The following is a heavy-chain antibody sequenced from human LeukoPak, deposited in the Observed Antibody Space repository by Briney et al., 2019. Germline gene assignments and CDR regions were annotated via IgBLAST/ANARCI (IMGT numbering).Heavy chain of an antibody. J-gene: IGHJ3*02. Sequence: SETLSLTCTVSGGSISSGSYYWSWIRQPAGKGLEWIGRIYTSGSTNYNPSLKSRVTISVDTSKNHFSLKLSSVTAADTAMYYCARSDSSGYYHWAFDIWGQGTMVTVSS. V-gene: IGHV4-61*02. D-gene: IGHD3-22*01. CDR1: GGSISSGSYY. CDR2: IYTSGST. CDR3: ARSDSSGYYHWAFDI.